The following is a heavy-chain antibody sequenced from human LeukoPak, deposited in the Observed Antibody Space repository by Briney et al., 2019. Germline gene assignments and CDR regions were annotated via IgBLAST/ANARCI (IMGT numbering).Heavy chain of an antibody. D-gene: IGHD4-17*01. CDR3: ITEPHDYGDITFGY. CDR2: ISSKSDGGTT. CDR1: DLSFKNVW. Sequence: GGSLRLSCSASDLSFKNVWMSWVRQAPGKGLEWVGRISSKSDGGTTDYAAPVKGRFTISRDDSTNTLSLQMSSLKAEDTALYFCITEPHDYGDITFGYWGQGTLVTVSS. V-gene: IGHV3-15*01. J-gene: IGHJ4*02.